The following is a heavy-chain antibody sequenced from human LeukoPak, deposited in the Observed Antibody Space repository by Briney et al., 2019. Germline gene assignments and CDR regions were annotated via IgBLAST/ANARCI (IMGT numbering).Heavy chain of an antibody. D-gene: IGHD3-22*01. J-gene: IGHJ3*02. V-gene: IGHV4-61*02. CDR1: GDSISSGDYY. CDR2: ISSSGST. CDR3: ARGPYSYDSSGAFDI. Sequence: SQTLSLTCTVSGDSISSGDYYWSWIRQPAGKGLEWIGRISSSGSTNYNPSLKSRVTISADTSKNQFSLRLSSVTAADTAVYFCARGPYSYDSSGAFDIWGQGTMVTVSS.